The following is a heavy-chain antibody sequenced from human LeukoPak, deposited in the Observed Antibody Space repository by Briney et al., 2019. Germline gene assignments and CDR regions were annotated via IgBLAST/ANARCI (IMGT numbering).Heavy chain of an antibody. V-gene: IGHV3-23*01. Sequence: GGSLRLSCEASGFTFSTFAMIWVRQPPGKGLEWVSSISPSGGEIHYADSVRGRFTISRDNSKSTLSLQMNSLRAEDTAIYYCATYRHVLLPFESWGQGTLVTVSS. CDR1: GFTFSTFA. CDR3: ATYRHVLLPFES. CDR2: ISPSGGEI. J-gene: IGHJ4*02. D-gene: IGHD2-8*02.